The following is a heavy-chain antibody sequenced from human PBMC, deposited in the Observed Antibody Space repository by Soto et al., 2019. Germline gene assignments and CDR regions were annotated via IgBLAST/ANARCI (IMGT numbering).Heavy chain of an antibody. V-gene: IGHV5-10-1*01. J-gene: IGHJ6*02. CDR3: ASPKQLSMGYYYGMDV. CDR2: IDPSDSYT. CDR1: GYSFTSYC. Sequence: GESLKISCKGSGYSFTSYCISWVRQMPGKGLEWMGRIDPSDSYTNYSPSFQGHVTISADKSISTAYLQWSSLEASDTAMYYCASPKQLSMGYYYGMDVWGQGTTVTVSS. D-gene: IGHD2-2*01.